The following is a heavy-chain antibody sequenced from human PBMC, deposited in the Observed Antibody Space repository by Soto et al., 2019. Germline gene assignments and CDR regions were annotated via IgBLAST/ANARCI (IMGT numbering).Heavy chain of an antibody. CDR1: GFTFSSYG. CDR2: ISYDGSNK. D-gene: IGHD4-4*01. CDR3: AKDRQYGNPKGDYYYYGMDV. Sequence: PGGSLRLSCAASGFTFSSYGMHWVRQAPGKGLEWVAVISYDGSNKYYADYVKGRFTISRDNSKNTLFLQMNSLRVEDTVVYYCAKDRQYGNPKGDYYYYGMDVWGQGTTVTVSS. J-gene: IGHJ6*02. V-gene: IGHV3-30*18.